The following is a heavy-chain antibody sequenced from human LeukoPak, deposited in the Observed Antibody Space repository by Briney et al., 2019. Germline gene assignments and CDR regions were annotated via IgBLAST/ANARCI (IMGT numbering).Heavy chain of an antibody. V-gene: IGHV4-59*01. CDR1: GGSISTYY. D-gene: IGHD3-10*01. J-gene: IGHJ6*02. CDR2: IYYSGST. CDR3: AREAVAGGSGSNYYYYGVDV. Sequence: SETLSLTCTVSGGSISTYYWSWIRQPPGKGLDWIGNIYYSGSTNYNPSLRSRATISLDTSKNQFSLKLSSVAAADTAVYYCAREAVAGGSGSNYYYYGVDVWGQGTTVTVSS.